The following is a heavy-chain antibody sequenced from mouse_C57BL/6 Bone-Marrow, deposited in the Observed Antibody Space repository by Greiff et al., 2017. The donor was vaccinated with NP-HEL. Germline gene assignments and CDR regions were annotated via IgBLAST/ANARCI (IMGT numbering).Heavy chain of an antibody. D-gene: IGHD2-12*01. Sequence: VQLKESGGGLVKPGGSLKLSCAASGFPFSDYGMHWVRQAPEKGLEWVAYISSGSSTIYYAAPVKGRFTLSRDNAKNTLFLQMTSLRSEDTAMYYCARRYRGLYYYAMDYWGQGTSVTVSS. V-gene: IGHV5-17*01. CDR3: ARRYRGLYYYAMDY. CDR1: GFPFSDYG. CDR2: ISSGSSTI. J-gene: IGHJ4*01.